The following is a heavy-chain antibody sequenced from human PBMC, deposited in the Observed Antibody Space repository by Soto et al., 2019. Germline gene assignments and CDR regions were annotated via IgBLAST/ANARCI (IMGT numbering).Heavy chain of an antibody. V-gene: IGHV4-4*02. Sequence: TSETLSLTCAVSGGSISTTHWWTWVRQPPGKGLEWIGEINHSGSTNYNPSLKSRVTISVDTSKNQFSLKLSSVTAADTAVYYCARGKVVSRNLNYYYYYGMDVWGQGTTVTVSS. J-gene: IGHJ6*02. CDR2: INHSGST. CDR1: GGSISTTHW. D-gene: IGHD2-2*01. CDR3: ARGKVVSRNLNYYYYYGMDV.